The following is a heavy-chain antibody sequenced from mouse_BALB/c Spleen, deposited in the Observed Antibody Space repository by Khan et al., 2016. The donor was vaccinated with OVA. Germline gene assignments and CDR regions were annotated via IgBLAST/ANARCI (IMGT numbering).Heavy chain of an antibody. CDR3: ARILIGTTDYAMDY. J-gene: IGHJ4*01. V-gene: IGHV2-2*02. CDR2: IWSGGST. D-gene: IGHD2-14*01. CDR1: GFSLTSYG. Sequence: VELVESGPGLVQPSQSLSITCTVSGFSLTSYGVHWVRQSPGKGLEWLGVIWSGGSTDYNAAFISRLSISKDNSKSQVFFKMNSLQANDTAIYYCARILIGTTDYAMDYWGQGTSVTVSS.